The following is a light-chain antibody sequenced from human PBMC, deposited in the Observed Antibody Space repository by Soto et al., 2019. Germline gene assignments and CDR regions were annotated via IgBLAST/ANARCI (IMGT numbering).Light chain of an antibody. Sequence: EIVMTQSPATLSVSPGEGDTLSCGASQSVSSNLAWYQQKPGQAPRLLIYDASTRATGTPARFSGSGSGTDFTLTISSLQSEDFAVYYCQQYNKWPRTFGQGTMLVIK. V-gene: IGKV3-15*01. CDR3: QQYNKWPRT. CDR2: DAS. CDR1: QSVSSN. J-gene: IGKJ2*01.